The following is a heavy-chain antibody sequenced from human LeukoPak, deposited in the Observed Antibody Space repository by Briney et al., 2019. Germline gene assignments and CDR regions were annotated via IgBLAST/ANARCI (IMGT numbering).Heavy chain of an antibody. D-gene: IGHD3-10*01. V-gene: IGHV4-59*01. Sequence: SETLSLTCTVSGGSISSYYWSWIRQPPGKGLEWIGYIYYSGSTNYNPSLKSRVTISVDTSKNQFSLKLSSVTAADTAVYYCARALRFGEFQNWFDPWGQGTLVTVSS. J-gene: IGHJ5*02. CDR1: GGSISSYY. CDR2: IYYSGST. CDR3: ARALRFGEFQNWFDP.